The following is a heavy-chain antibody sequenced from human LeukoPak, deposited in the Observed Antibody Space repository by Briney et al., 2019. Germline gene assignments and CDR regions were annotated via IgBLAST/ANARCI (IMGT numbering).Heavy chain of an antibody. CDR3: ARGRAMAAVVNWFDP. D-gene: IGHD6-13*01. V-gene: IGHV1-8*01. J-gene: IGHJ5*02. CDR2: MNSNSGNT. CDR1: GYTFTSYD. Sequence: ASVKVCCRASGYTFTSYDTNWVRQATGQGLEWMGLMNSNSGNTGYAQKFQGRVTMTRNTSISTAYMELSSLRSEDTAVYYCARGRAMAAVVNWFDPWGQGTLVTVSS.